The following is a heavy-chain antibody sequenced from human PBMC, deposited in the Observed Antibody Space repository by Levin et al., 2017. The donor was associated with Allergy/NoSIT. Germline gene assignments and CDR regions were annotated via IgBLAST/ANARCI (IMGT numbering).Heavy chain of an antibody. D-gene: IGHD3-22*01. CDR3: ASLDGGTMTVDP. J-gene: IGHJ5*02. CDR1: GGSISSYY. V-gene: IGHV4-59*01. CDR2: IYYSGST. Sequence: PSETLSLTCTVSGGSISSYYWSWIRQPPGKGLEWIGYIYYSGSTNYNPSLKSRVTISVDTSKNQFSLKLSSVTAADTAVYYCASLDGGTMTVDPWGQGTLVTVSS.